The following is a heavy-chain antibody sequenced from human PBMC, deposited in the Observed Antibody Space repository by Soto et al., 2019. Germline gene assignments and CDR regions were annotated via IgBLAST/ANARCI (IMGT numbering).Heavy chain of an antibody. Sequence: QAQLVQSGAEVKKPGASVKLSCKASGYSFSKYAVQWVRQAPGQSLEWMGWIHTGDGDTKSLQKYHDRVTITRDTSATTVYMELSSLRSEDTAIYYCARVPRYTSDIVQVPAVMYEDWFVPWGQGTLVTVSS. CDR3: ARVPRYTSDIVQVPAVMYEDWFVP. J-gene: IGHJ5*02. CDR1: GYSFSKYA. CDR2: IHTGDGDT. V-gene: IGHV1-3*04. D-gene: IGHD2-8*01.